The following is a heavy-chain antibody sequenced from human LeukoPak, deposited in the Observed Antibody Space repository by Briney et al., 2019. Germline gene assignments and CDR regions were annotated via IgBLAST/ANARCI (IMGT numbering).Heavy chain of an antibody. CDR1: GFTFSTYS. CDR3: AREVDSSGYYVDY. CDR2: ISDSSAM. D-gene: IGHD3-22*01. Sequence: GGSLRLSCAASGFTFSTYSMKWVRQAPGKGLEWVSYISDSSAMYYADSVQGRFTIARDKSKNTLYLQMNSLRAEDTAVYYCAREVDSSGYYVDYWGQGTLVTVSS. J-gene: IGHJ4*02. V-gene: IGHV3-48*01.